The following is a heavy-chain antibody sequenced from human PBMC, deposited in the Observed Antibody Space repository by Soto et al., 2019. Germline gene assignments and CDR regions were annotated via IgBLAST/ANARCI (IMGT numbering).Heavy chain of an antibody. CDR1: GFTFSSYA. Sequence: PGGSLRLSCAASGFTFSSYAMHWVRQAPGKGLEWVAVIAYDGRNKYYADSVKGRFTISRDNSKNTLYLQMNSLRAEDTAVYYCARVAAVAATDFDYWGQGTLVTVSS. D-gene: IGHD6-19*01. CDR2: IAYDGRNK. CDR3: ARVAAVAATDFDY. V-gene: IGHV3-30*14. J-gene: IGHJ4*02.